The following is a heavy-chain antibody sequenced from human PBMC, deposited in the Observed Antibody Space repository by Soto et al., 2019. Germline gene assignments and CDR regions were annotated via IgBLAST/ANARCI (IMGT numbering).Heavy chain of an antibody. J-gene: IGHJ4*02. Sequence: QVQLVESGGGVVQPGRSLRLSCAASGFTFSSYGMHWVRQAPGKGLEWVAVISYDGSNKYYADSVKGRFTISRDNSKNTLYLQMNSLRAEDTAVYYCAKDHHIGGYDFDFDYWGQGTLVTVSS. CDR3: AKDHHIGGYDFDFDY. CDR1: GFTFSSYG. CDR2: ISYDGSNK. D-gene: IGHD5-12*01. V-gene: IGHV3-30*18.